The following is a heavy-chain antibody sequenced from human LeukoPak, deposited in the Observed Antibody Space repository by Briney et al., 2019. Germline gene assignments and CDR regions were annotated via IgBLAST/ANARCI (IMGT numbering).Heavy chain of an antibody. D-gene: IGHD6-13*01. J-gene: IGHJ4*02. CDR2: IYYSGST. CDR1: GGSISSSSYY. V-gene: IGHV4-39*07. Sequence: NPSETLSLTCTVSGGSISSSSYYWGWIRQPPGKGLEWIGSIYYSGSTYYNPSLKSRVTISVDTSKNQFSLKLSSVTAADTAVYYCARGVTRIGIAAAGGWGQGTLVTVSS. CDR3: ARGVTRIGIAAAGG.